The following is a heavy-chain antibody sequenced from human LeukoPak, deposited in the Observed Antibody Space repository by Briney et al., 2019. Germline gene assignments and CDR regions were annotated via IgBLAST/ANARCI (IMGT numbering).Heavy chain of an antibody. CDR2: MNPNSGTT. CDR3: ARRTGYYNYMDV. D-gene: IGHD2-8*02. V-gene: IGHV1-8*01. J-gene: IGHJ6*03. CDR1: GYTFTSYD. Sequence: ASVKVSCKASGYTFTSYDMNWVRQAPGQGLEWMGWMNPNSGTTGYAQKFQGRVTMTRNTSISTAYMELSSLRSEDTAVYYCARRTGYYNYMDVWGKGTTVTVSS.